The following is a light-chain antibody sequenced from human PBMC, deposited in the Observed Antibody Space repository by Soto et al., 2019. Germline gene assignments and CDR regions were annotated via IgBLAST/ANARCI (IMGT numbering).Light chain of an antibody. V-gene: IGLV2-14*01. J-gene: IGLJ1*01. CDR2: DVS. CDR3: SSYTSSSTRYV. CDR1: SSDVECYNY. Sequence: QSVVPQPASVSGSPYQSVTIFCTGTSSDVECYNYVSWYQQHPVKAHKLMMYDVSKRPSGASNRFAGSMALNTPSLTITRLPAADEADYYCSSYTSSSTRYVFGTGTKVTVL.